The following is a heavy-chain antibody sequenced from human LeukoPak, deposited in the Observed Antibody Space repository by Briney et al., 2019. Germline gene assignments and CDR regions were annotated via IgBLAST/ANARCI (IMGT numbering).Heavy chain of an antibody. CDR2: IKKGSAAT. CDR1: GFTFRDYH. Sequence: SGGSLRLSCAASGFTFRDYHMTWIRQAPGKGLEWISYIKKGSAATYYADSVTGRFVISRDDARNSLYLHLTNLRAEDTATYSCARIWSARDWFDPWGQGTQVVVSS. J-gene: IGHJ5*02. CDR3: ARIWSARDWFDP. D-gene: IGHD1-1*01. V-gene: IGHV3-11*01.